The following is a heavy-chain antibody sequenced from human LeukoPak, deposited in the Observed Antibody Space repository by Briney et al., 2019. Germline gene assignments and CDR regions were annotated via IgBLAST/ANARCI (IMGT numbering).Heavy chain of an antibody. D-gene: IGHD6-13*01. CDR3: AREAAAAHPDY. J-gene: IGHJ4*02. CDR1: GFTFSNAW. Sequence: PGGSLRLSCAASGFTFSNAWMSWVRQAPGKGLEWVGRIKSKTDDGAIDYAAPVKGRFTISRDDSKNTLYLQMNSLRAEDTAVYYCAREAAAAHPDYWGQGTLVVVSA. CDR2: IKSKTDDGAI. V-gene: IGHV3-15*01.